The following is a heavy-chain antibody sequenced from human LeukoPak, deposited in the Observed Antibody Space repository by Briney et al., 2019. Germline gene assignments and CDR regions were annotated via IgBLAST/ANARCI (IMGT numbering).Heavy chain of an antibody. CDR2: IYPGDSDT. CDR3: ARFHDYGGNSGFDY. CDR1: GYSFSTYW. V-gene: IGHV5-51*01. J-gene: IGHJ4*02. D-gene: IGHD4-23*01. Sequence: GESLKISCQGSGYSFSTYWITWVRQMPGKGLEWMGIIYPGDSDTRYSPSFQGQVTISADKSISTAYLQWSSLKASDTAMYYCARFHDYGGNSGFDYWGQGTLVTVSS.